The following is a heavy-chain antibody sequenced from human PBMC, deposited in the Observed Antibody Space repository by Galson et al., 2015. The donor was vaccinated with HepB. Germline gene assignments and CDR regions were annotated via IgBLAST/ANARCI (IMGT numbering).Heavy chain of an antibody. V-gene: IGHV3-72*01. CDR2: VRHKARRYTT. J-gene: IGHJ4*02. Sequence: SLRLSCAASGFAFSDYYMEWVRQAPGKGLEWVGRVRHKARRYTTDFVASVEGRFTISRDDSKNSLYLQMDSLKTEDTAVYYCSRTLPGIDLDYWGQGTLVTVSS. CDR1: GFAFSDYY. D-gene: IGHD3-3*02. CDR3: SRTLPGIDLDY.